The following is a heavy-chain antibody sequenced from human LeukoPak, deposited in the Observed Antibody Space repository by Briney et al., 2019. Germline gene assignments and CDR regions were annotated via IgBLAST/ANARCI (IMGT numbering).Heavy chain of an antibody. J-gene: IGHJ3*02. Sequence: SETLSLTCAVSGGVIISGGYYWGWIRQHPGKGLEWIGYIYYSGNTYYYSPSLKSRLTMSVDTSKNQFSLNLSSVTAADTAVYYCARDYYYDSSGYLRVDAFDIWGQGTMVTVSS. CDR1: GGVIISGGYY. D-gene: IGHD3-22*01. CDR3: ARDYYYDSSGYLRVDAFDI. CDR2: IYYSGNTY. V-gene: IGHV4-31*11.